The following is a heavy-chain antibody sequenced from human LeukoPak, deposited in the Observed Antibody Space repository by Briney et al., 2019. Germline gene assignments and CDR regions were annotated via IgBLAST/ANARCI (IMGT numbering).Heavy chain of an antibody. CDR3: ARGSRWLRLHY. CDR2: INHSGST. CDR1: GGPFSGYY. V-gene: IGHV4-34*01. Sequence: ASETLSLTCAVYGGPFSGYYWSWIRQPPGKGLEWIGEINHSGSTNYNPSLKSRVTISVDTSKNQFSLKLSSVTAADTAVYYCARGSRWLRLHYWGQGTLVTVSS. J-gene: IGHJ4*02. D-gene: IGHD5-12*01.